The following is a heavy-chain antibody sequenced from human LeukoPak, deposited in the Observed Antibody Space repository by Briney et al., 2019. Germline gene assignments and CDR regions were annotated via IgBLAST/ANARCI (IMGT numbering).Heavy chain of an antibody. CDR1: GYTFTSYG. CDR2: ISAYNGNT. D-gene: IGHD6-19*01. V-gene: IGHV1-18*01. CDR3: ARDRRYSSDWLDAFDI. Sequence: GASVKVSCKSSGYTFTSYGISWVRQAPGQGLEWMGWISAYNGNTNYAQKLQGRVTMTTDTSTSTAYMELKSLRSDDTAVYYCARDRRYSSDWLDAFDIWGQGTMVTVSS. J-gene: IGHJ3*02.